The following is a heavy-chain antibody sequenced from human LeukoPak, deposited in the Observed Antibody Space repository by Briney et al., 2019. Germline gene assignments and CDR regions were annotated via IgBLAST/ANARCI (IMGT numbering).Heavy chain of an antibody. CDR3: ARDLQQQWLVQDDTFQH. J-gene: IGHJ1*01. CDR2: ISSDGSDK. V-gene: IGHV3-30*04. CDR1: KFTFNNYA. D-gene: IGHD6-19*01. Sequence: PGGSLRLSCAASKFTFNNYAMHWVRQTPGKGLEWVAVISSDGSDKYYADSVRGRFTVSRDNSNNTLYLQMNSLRGEDTAVYFCARDLQQQWLVQDDTFQHWGQGTLVTVSS.